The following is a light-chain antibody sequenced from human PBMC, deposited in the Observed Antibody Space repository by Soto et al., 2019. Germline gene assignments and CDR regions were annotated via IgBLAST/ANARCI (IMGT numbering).Light chain of an antibody. CDR2: EDN. Sequence: NFMLPPPHSVSESPGKTVIISCTRSSGSIASNYVQWYQQRPGSSPTTVIYEDNQRPSGVPDRFSGSIDSSSNSASLTSSGLETEDEADYYCQSYDATNQVFGGGTKLTVL. V-gene: IGLV6-57*01. CDR1: SGSIASNY. CDR3: QSYDATNQV. J-gene: IGLJ3*02.